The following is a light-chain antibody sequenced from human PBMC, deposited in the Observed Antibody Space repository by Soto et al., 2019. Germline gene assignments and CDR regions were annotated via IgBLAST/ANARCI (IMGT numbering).Light chain of an antibody. CDR2: DVS. V-gene: IGKV2-30*01. Sequence: DVVLTQSPLSLPVTLGQPASISCRSSQSLVSSHGDTYLNWFHQRPGQSPRRLIYDVSKRDSGVPVRFSGSGSGTDFTLKISRVEADDVGVYYCMQGTHWPPFTFGPGTRVDFK. CDR1: QSLVSSHGDTY. J-gene: IGKJ3*01. CDR3: MQGTHWPPFT.